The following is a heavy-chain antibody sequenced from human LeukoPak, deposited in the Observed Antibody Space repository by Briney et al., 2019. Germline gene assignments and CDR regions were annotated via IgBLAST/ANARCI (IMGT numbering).Heavy chain of an antibody. CDR3: ASIGYCSGGSCGH. CDR2: IYYSGST. Sequence: SETLSLTCTVSGGSISSYYWSWIRQPPGKGLEWIGYIYYSGSTNYNPSLKSRVTISVDTSKNQFSLKLSSVTAADTAVYYCASIGYCSGGSCGHWGQGTLVTVSS. J-gene: IGHJ4*02. CDR1: GGSISSYY. D-gene: IGHD2-15*01. V-gene: IGHV4-59*01.